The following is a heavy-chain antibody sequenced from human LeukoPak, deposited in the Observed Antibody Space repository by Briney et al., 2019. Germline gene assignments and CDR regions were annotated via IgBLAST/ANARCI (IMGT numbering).Heavy chain of an antibody. D-gene: IGHD2-2*01. Sequence: APVKVSYKASGYTFTSYGISWVRQAPGQGLEWMGWISAYNGNTNYAQKLQGRVTMTTDTSTSTAYMELRSLRSDDTAVYYCARVFGVVVPAATDGFDYWGQGTLVTVSS. J-gene: IGHJ4*02. CDR2: ISAYNGNT. V-gene: IGHV1-18*01. CDR3: ARVFGVVVPAATDGFDY. CDR1: GYTFTSYG.